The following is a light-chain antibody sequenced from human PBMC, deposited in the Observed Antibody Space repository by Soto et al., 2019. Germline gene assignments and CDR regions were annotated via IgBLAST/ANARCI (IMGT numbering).Light chain of an antibody. J-gene: IGLJ3*02. CDR2: EGS. Sequence: QSVLTQPASVSGSPGQSITISCTGTSSDVGSYNLVSWCQQHPGKAPKLMIYEGSKRPSGVSNRFSGSKSGNTASLTISGLQAEDEADYYCCSYAGSGTWVFGGGTKPPS. V-gene: IGLV2-23*01. CDR3: CSYAGSGTWV. CDR1: SSDVGSYNL.